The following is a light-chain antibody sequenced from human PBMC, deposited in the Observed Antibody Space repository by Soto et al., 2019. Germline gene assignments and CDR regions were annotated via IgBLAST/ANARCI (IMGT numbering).Light chain of an antibody. Sequence: QSALTQPASVSGSPGQSITISCTGTSSDVGGYNYVSWYQQHPGTAPKLMIYEVTNRPSGVSYRFSGSKSGNTASLTISGLQAEDEADYYCSSYTSSTTVYVFGTGTKLTVL. V-gene: IGLV2-14*01. CDR1: SSDVGGYNY. J-gene: IGLJ1*01. CDR2: EVT. CDR3: SSYTSSTTVYV.